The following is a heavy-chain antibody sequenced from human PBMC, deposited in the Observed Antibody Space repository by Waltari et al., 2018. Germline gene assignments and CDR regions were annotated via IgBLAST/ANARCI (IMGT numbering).Heavy chain of an antibody. CDR3: ARDLSEGWFGDQSPLGY. J-gene: IGHJ4*02. CDR1: GASMDNYY. CDR2: IYSSGFP. V-gene: IGHV4-4*07. Sequence: QVQLQESGPGRVKPSETLSLTCTVSGASMDNYYWNWIRQPAGKGLEWIGRIYSSGFPNYNPSLGSRVTMSVDTSKNQLSLEVRSVTAADTAVYYCARDLSEGWFGDQSPLGYWGQGTVVTVSA. D-gene: IGHD3-10*01.